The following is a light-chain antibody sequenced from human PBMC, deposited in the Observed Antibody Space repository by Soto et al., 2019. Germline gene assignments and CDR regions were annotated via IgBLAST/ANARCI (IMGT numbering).Light chain of an antibody. CDR2: GAS. Sequence: DIPMTQSPSSLSASVGARVSITCQASQDIRTSLSWFQQKPGRAPKLLIYGASNLETGVPSRFRGSGSGTDFTFTISSLQPEDIATYYCQQYDNLPPFTVGPGTKVDIK. CDR1: QDIRTS. CDR3: QQYDNLPPFT. V-gene: IGKV1-33*01. J-gene: IGKJ3*01.